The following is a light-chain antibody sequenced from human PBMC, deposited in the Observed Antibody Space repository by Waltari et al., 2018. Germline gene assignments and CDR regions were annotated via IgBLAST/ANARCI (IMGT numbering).Light chain of an antibody. CDR2: GAS. J-gene: IGKJ4*01. CDR1: QSVSSGY. V-gene: IGKV3-20*01. CDR3: QQYGSSPPLT. Sequence: TQSPGTLSLSPGERATLSCRAGQSVSSGYLAWYQQKHGQAPRLLIYGASSRATGIPDRFSGSGSGTDFTLTINRLEPEDSGVYYCQQYGSSPPLTFGGGTKVEI.